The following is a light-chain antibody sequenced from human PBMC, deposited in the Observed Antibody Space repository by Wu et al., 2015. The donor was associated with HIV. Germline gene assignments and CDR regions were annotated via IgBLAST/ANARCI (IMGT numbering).Light chain of an antibody. CDR1: QDISNY. CDR3: QQYNSYSET. CDR2: SAS. Sequence: DIQMTQSPSSLSASVGDRVSITCRASQDISNYLAWFQQKPGKVPRLLIHSASTLQSGVPSRLSGSGSGTDFTLTISSLQPEDVATYYCQQYNSYSETFGQGTKVEIK. J-gene: IGKJ1*01. V-gene: IGKV1-27*01.